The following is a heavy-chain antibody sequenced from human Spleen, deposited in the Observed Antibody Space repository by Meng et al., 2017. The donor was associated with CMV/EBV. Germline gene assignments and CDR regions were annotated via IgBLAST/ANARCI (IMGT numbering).Heavy chain of an antibody. CDR1: GFTFSKYE. V-gene: IGHV3-7*01. D-gene: IGHD2-21*01. J-gene: IGHJ4*02. Sequence: GESLKISCVASGFTFSKYEMNWVRQAPGKGLEWVANIKQDGSEKYYVDSVKGRFTISRDNAKNSLYLQMNSLRAEDTAVYYCARGLWWAGYWGQGTLVTVSS. CDR3: ARGLWWAGY. CDR2: IKQDGSEK.